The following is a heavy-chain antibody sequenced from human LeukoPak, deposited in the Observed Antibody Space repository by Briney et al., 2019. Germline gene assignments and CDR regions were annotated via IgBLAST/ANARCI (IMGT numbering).Heavy chain of an antibody. CDR1: GFTFSSYS. CDR3: ARRYNLDY. D-gene: IGHD5-12*01. V-gene: IGHV3-66*02. Sequence: PGGSLRLSCAASGFTFSSYSMNWVRQAPGKGLEWVSVIYSGGSTYYADSVKGRFTISRDNSKNTLYLQMNSLRAEDTAVYYCARRYNLDYWGQGTLVTVSS. CDR2: IYSGGST. J-gene: IGHJ4*02.